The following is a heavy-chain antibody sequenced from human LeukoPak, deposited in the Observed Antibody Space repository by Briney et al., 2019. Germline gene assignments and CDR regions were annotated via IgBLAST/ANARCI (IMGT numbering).Heavy chain of an antibody. D-gene: IGHD3-22*01. CDR3: ARGSRGYYYDRGAFDI. CDR2: VNPYNGHT. CDR1: GYTFTNFG. Sequence: APVKVSCKASGYTFTNFGLTWVRQAPGQGLEWMGWVNPYNGHTNYAQKLQGRVTMTIDTSTSTAYMELRSLRSEDTAVYYCARGSRGYYYDRGAFDIWGQGTMVTVSS. V-gene: IGHV1-18*01. J-gene: IGHJ3*02.